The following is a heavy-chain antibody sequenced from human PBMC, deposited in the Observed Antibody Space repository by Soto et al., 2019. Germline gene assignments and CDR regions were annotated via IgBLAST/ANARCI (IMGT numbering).Heavy chain of an antibody. CDR1: GYTFTGYF. CDR2: INPYSGVA. CDR3: ARVILGAYYNSPLDT. Sequence: ASVKVSCKASGYTFTGYFMHWVRQAPGQGLEWMGWINPYSGVADYAQSFQGRVTMTRDTSISTVYMELSRLRFDDTAVYYCARVILGAYYNSPLDTWGQGTVVTVSS. J-gene: IGHJ5*02. D-gene: IGHD3-10*01. V-gene: IGHV1-2*02.